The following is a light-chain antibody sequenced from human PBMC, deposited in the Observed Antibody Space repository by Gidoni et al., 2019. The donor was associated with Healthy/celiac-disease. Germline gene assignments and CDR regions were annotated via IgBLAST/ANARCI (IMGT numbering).Light chain of an antibody. V-gene: IGKV1-39*01. CDR1: QSISSY. CDR2: AAS. CDR3: QQSYST. J-gene: IGKJ4*01. Sequence: DIQMTQSPSSLSASVGDRVTTTCRASQSISSYLNWYQQKPGKAPKLLIYAASSLQSGVPSRFSGSGSGTDFTLTISSLQPEDFATYYCQQSYSTFGGGTKVEIK.